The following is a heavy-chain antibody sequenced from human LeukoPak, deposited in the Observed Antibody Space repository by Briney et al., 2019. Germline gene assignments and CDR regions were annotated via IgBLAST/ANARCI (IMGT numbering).Heavy chain of an antibody. Sequence: SETLSVTCTVSGGSISSYYWSWIRQPPGKGLEWIGYIYYSGSTNYNPSLKSRVTISVDTSKNQFSLKLSPVTAADTAVYYCARLAGVDPARVDYWGQGTLVTVSS. D-gene: IGHD5-18*01. CDR3: ARLAGVDPARVDY. CDR2: IYYSGST. J-gene: IGHJ4*02. CDR1: GGSISSYY. V-gene: IGHV4-59*08.